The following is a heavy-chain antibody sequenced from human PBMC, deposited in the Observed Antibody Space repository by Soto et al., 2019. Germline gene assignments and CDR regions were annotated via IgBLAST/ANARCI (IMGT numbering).Heavy chain of an antibody. V-gene: IGHV3-23*01. CDR2: ISGSADVT. D-gene: IGHD3-3*01. Sequence: GGSLRLSCAASGFTFSSYAMSWVRQAPGKGLEWVTTISGSADVTHYADIVEGRFTISRDNSKNTLYLQMNSLRAEDTAIYYCARKATSAPFWHWFDPWGQGTLVTVSS. CDR1: GFTFSSYA. J-gene: IGHJ5*02. CDR3: ARKATSAPFWHWFDP.